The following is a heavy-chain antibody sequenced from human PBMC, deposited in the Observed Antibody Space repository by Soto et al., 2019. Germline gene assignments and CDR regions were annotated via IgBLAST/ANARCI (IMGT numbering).Heavy chain of an antibody. V-gene: IGHV2-5*02. CDR1: GFSLSTIGEG. J-gene: IGHJ3*02. D-gene: IGHD6-19*01. Sequence: QITLKESGPPLVKPTQTLTLTCTFSGFSLSTIGEGVGWMRQPPGKALEWLALIYWDDEKRYSPSLKSRLTITKDTSKNQVVLTRTNMDPVDTATYYCAHKDRGSGWVRGAFDIWGQGTMVTVSS. CDR3: AHKDRGSGWVRGAFDI. CDR2: IYWDDEK.